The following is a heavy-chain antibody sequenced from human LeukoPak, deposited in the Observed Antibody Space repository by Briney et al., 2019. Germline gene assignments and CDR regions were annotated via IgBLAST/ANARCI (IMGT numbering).Heavy chain of an antibody. Sequence: GGSLRLSCAASGFTFSSYSMNWVRQAPGKGLEWVSSISSSSYIYYADSVKGRFTISRDNAKNSLYLQMNSLRAEDTAVYYCARAGSSSWYYFDYWGQGTLVTVSS. CDR3: ARAGSSSWYYFDY. CDR2: ISSSSYI. CDR1: GFTFSSYS. V-gene: IGHV3-21*01. J-gene: IGHJ4*02. D-gene: IGHD6-13*01.